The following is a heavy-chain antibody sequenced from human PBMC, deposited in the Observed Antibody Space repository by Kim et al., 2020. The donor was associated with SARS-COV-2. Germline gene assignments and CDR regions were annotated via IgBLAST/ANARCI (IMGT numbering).Heavy chain of an antibody. CDR3: TTGFVGGWFEYYFEY. D-gene: IGHD6-19*01. V-gene: IGHV3-15*01. Sequence: ATVKGRFPISRDNSNNTLYLQMNSLRTEGTAVYYCTTGFVGGWFEYYFEYWGQGPLVTVSS. J-gene: IGHJ4*02.